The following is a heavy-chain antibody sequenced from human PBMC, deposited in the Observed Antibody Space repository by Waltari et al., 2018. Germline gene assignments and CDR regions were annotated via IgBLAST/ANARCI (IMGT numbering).Heavy chain of an antibody. Sequence: QVQLVQSGAEVKKPGSSVKVSCKASGGTLNSNVINWVRQATGKGLEWMGRFILLLGEASYAQKLQGRRTIIADKSTNTSDRELTSLRSEDTAVYYCARRLEKTRDAFDIWGQGTMVTVSS. CDR2: FILLLGEA. D-gene: IGHD4-17*01. CDR3: ARRLEKTRDAFDI. V-gene: IGHV1-69*02. CDR1: GGTLNSNV. J-gene: IGHJ3*02.